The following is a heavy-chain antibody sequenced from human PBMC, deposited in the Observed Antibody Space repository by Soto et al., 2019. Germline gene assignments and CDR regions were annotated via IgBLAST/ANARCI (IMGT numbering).Heavy chain of an antibody. CDR1: GYTFTSYA. Sequence: QVQLVQSGAEVKKPGASVKVSCKASGYTFTSYAMHWVRQAPGQRLEWMGWINAGNGNTKYSQKFQGRVTITRDTSASTAYMELSSLRSEDTAVYYCARDRSSSWYRGDWFAPWGQGTLVTVSS. V-gene: IGHV1-3*01. CDR2: INAGNGNT. CDR3: ARDRSSSWYRGDWFAP. J-gene: IGHJ5*02. D-gene: IGHD6-13*01.